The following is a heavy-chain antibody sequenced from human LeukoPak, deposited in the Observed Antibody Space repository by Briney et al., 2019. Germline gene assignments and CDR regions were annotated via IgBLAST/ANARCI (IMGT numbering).Heavy chain of an antibody. V-gene: IGHV4-39*07. D-gene: IGHD1-26*01. CDR2: IYYSGST. Sequence: PSETLSLTCTVSGGSITSSYYYWGWIRQPPGTGLEWIGSIYYSGSTYYNPSLKSRVTISVDTSKNQFSLKLSSVTAADTAVYYCARDSRGSYDYWGQGTLVTVSS. CDR1: GGSITSSYYY. J-gene: IGHJ4*02. CDR3: ARDSRGSYDY.